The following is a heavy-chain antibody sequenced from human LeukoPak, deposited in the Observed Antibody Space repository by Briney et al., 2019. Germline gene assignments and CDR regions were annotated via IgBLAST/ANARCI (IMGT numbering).Heavy chain of an antibody. V-gene: IGHV4-61*02. Sequence: SETLSLTCTVPGGSISSGSYYWSWIRQPAGKGLEWIGRIYTSGSTYYNPSLKSRVTISVDTSKNQFSLKLSSVTAADTAVYYCASTVGSRELDYWGQGTLVTVSS. J-gene: IGHJ4*02. D-gene: IGHD1-26*01. CDR2: IYTSGST. CDR3: ASTVGSRELDY. CDR1: GGSISSGSYY.